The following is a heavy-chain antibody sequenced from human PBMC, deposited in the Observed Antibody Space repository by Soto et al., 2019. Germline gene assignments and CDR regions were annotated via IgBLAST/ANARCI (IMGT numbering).Heavy chain of an antibody. CDR1: GLSITDSEMG. V-gene: IGHV2-26*01. J-gene: IGHJ5*02. D-gene: IGHD6-19*01. CDR3: ARRHLAVAVSPWFDP. CDR2: IDSSGEK. Sequence: QVTLKESGPVLVRPTETLTLRCTVSGLSITDSEMGVSWIRQPPGKALEWLAHIDSSGEKSYRTFLKSRLTISKDTSKSQIVLIMTSMDPADTATYYCARRHLAVAVSPWFDPWGQGILVTVSS.